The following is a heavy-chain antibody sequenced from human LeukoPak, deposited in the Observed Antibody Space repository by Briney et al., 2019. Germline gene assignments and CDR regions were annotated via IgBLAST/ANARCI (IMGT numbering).Heavy chain of an antibody. CDR1: GYTFTGYY. CDR2: IIPIFGTA. Sequence: SVKVSCKASGYTFTGYYMHWVRQAPGQGLEWMGGIIPIFGTANYAQKFQGRVTITADESTSTAYMELSSLRSEDTAVYYCARGEGPQQNWFDPWGQGTLVTVSS. V-gene: IGHV1-69*13. CDR3: ARGEGPQQNWFDP. D-gene: IGHD1-1*01. J-gene: IGHJ5*02.